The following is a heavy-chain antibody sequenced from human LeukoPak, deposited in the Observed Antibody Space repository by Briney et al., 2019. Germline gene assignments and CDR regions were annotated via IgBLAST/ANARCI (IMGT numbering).Heavy chain of an antibody. J-gene: IGHJ4*02. CDR3: AKASEWELGVGDY. Sequence: GGSLRLSCAASGFTFSSYGMHWVRQAPGKGLEWVSAISGSGGSTYYADSVKGRFTISRDNSKNTLYLQMNSLRAEDTAVYYCAKASEWELGVGDYWGQGTLVTVSS. D-gene: IGHD1-26*01. V-gene: IGHV3-23*01. CDR1: GFTFSSYG. CDR2: ISGSGGST.